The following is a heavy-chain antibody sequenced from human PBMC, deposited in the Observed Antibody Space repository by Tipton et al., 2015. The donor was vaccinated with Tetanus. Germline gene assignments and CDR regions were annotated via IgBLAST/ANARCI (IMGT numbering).Heavy chain of an antibody. V-gene: IGHV4-39*07. CDR1: GGSISYTNYY. CDR3: ASTSYHILTGDPTDS. D-gene: IGHD3-9*01. CDR2: IYNTGNA. J-gene: IGHJ4*02. Sequence: TLSLTCSVSGGSISYTNYYWGWIRQAPGKGLEWIGSIYNTGNAYSNPALTSRVTMSVDASMIQFSLRLRSVTAADTAVYYCASTSYHILTGDPTDSWGQGILVTVSS.